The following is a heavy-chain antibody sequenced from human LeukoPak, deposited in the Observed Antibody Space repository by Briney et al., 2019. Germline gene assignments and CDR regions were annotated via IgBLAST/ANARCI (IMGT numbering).Heavy chain of an antibody. Sequence: PGGSLRLSCAASGFTFSRYSMNWVRQAPGKGLEWVSYISSSSTSIYYADSLKGRFTISRDNAKNSLFLQMNSLRAEDTAVYYCARDLRGYRGDNAFDYWGQGTLVTVSS. CDR1: GFTFSRYS. CDR2: ISSSSTSI. D-gene: IGHD5-12*01. CDR3: ARDLRGYRGDNAFDY. J-gene: IGHJ4*02. V-gene: IGHV3-21*01.